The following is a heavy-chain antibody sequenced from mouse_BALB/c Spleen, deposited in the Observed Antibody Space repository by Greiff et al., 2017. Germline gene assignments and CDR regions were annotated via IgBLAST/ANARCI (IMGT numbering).Heavy chain of an antibody. D-gene: IGHD2-12*01. J-gene: IGHJ1*01. CDR2: INSNGGST. CDR1: GFTFSSYG. Sequence: EVQLVESGGGLVQPGGSLKLSCAASGFTFSSYGMSWVRQTPDKRLELVATINSNGGSTYYPDSVKGRFTISRDNAKNTLYLQMSSLKSEDTAMYYCARDYYRGYFDVWGAGTTVTVSS. V-gene: IGHV5-6-3*01. CDR3: ARDYYRGYFDV.